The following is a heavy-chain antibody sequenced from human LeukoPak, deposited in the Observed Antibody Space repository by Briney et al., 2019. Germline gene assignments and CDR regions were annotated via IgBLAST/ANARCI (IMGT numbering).Heavy chain of an antibody. CDR2: ISWDGGST. CDR1: GFTFDDYA. CDR3: AKDIRGSTSWYGLDY. Sequence: GGSLRLSCAASGFTFDDYAMHWVRQAPGKGLEWVSLISWDGGSTYYADSVKGRFTISRDNSKNSLFLQMNSLRPEDTALYYCAKDIRGSTSWYGLDYWGQGTLVTVSS. J-gene: IGHJ4*02. D-gene: IGHD2-2*01. V-gene: IGHV3-43D*03.